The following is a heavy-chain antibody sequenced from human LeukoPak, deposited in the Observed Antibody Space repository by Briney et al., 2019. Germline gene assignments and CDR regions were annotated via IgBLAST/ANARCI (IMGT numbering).Heavy chain of an antibody. Sequence: GGSLRLSCPASGFTFSSYAMHWVRQAPGKGLEYVSAISSNGGSTYYADSVKGRFTISRDNSENTLYLQMSSLRAEDTAVYYCVKGSGHQYNWFDPWGQGTLVTVSP. D-gene: IGHD6-19*01. CDR3: VKGSGHQYNWFDP. V-gene: IGHV3-64D*06. J-gene: IGHJ5*02. CDR2: ISSNGGST. CDR1: GFTFSSYA.